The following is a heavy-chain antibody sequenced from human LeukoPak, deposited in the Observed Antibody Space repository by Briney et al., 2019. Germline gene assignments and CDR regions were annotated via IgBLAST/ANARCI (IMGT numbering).Heavy chain of an antibody. CDR1: GYTFTGYY. D-gene: IGHD2-15*01. J-gene: IGHJ5*02. V-gene: IGHV1-2*02. CDR2: INPNSGAT. CDR3: ARGDCSVSGCHGGNWFDP. Sequence: ASVKVSCKTSGYTFTGYYIHWVRQAPGQGLEWMGWINPNSGATNYAQSFQGRVTMTRDTSTGTAHMELSRLRSDDTAVYYCARGDCSVSGCHGGNWFDPWGQGTLVTVSS.